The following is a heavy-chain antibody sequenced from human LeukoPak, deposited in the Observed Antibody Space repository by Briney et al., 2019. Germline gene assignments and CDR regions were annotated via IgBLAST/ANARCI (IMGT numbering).Heavy chain of an antibody. D-gene: IGHD6-13*01. V-gene: IGHV1-8*01. CDR3: ARVLSSSWYGGGYLDL. CDR1: GFTFGRYE. J-gene: IGHJ2*01. CDR2: MDPNSDTS. Sequence: VTVSCKASGFTFGRYEVNWVRQAPGQGLEWLGWMDPNSDTSGYGQKIQGRVTMTRNTSINTAYMELSSLRSDDTAVYYCARVLSSSWYGGGYLDLWGRGTQVTVSS.